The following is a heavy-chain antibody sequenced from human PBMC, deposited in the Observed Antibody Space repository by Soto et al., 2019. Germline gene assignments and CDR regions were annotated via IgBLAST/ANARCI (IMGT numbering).Heavy chain of an antibody. D-gene: IGHD3-22*01. CDR3: VKASYDDLKRVLSKAEYFFDY. Sequence: PGGSLRLSCTASGFTFDDYAMHWVRQGPGRGLEWVSGITWNSGKIAYADSVKGRFTIARDDDNNSLYLQMNSLRPEDTALYYCVKASYDDLKRVLSKAEYFFDYWGHGTLVTVSS. J-gene: IGHJ4*01. CDR1: GFTFDDYA. CDR2: ITWNSGKI. V-gene: IGHV3-9*01.